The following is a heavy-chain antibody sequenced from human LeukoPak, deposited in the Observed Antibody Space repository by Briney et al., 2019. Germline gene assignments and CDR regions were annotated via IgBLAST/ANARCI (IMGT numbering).Heavy chain of an antibody. D-gene: IGHD3-10*01. Sequence: GGSLRLSCAASGFTFSSYSMNWVRQAPGKGLEWVAAIKQDGSEKNYVDPVKGRFTISRDNAKNSLYLQMNSLRAEDTAMYYCARVSGSRNYYFGAFDIWGQGTMVTVSS. CDR1: GFTFSSYS. J-gene: IGHJ3*02. V-gene: IGHV3-7*01. CDR2: IKQDGSEK. CDR3: ARVSGSRNYYFGAFDI.